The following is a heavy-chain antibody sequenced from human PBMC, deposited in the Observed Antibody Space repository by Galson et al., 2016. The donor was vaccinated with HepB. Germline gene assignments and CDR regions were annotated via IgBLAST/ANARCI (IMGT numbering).Heavy chain of an antibody. D-gene: IGHD3-22*01. CDR2: IIPIFGTA. CDR3: ARDADAYFDSRAYNHQTFDY. J-gene: IGHJ4*02. Sequence: SVKVSCKASGGTFSSYGISWVRQAPGQGLEWMGGIIPIFGTANYAQKFQGRVTITADESTSTAYMELSSLRSEDTAVYYCARDADAYFDSRAYNHQTFDYWGQGTLVTVAS. CDR1: GGTFSSYG. V-gene: IGHV1-69*13.